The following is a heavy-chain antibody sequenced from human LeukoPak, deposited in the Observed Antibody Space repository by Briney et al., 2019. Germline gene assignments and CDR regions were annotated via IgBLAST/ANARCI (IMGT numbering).Heavy chain of an antibody. V-gene: IGHV4-30-4*01. Sequence: PSETLSLTCTVSGGSISSGDYYGSWIRQPPGKGLEWIGYIYYSGSTYYNPSLKSRVTISVDTSKNQFSLKLSSVTAADTAVYYCARDREEKDGYNYHWYFDLWGRGTLVTVSS. D-gene: IGHD5-24*01. J-gene: IGHJ2*01. CDR3: ARDREEKDGYNYHWYFDL. CDR2: IYYSGST. CDR1: GGSISSGDYY.